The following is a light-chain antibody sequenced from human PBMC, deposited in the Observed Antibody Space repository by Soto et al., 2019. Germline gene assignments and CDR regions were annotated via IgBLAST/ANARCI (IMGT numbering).Light chain of an antibody. CDR3: EQYFASSWT. J-gene: IGKJ1*01. CDR2: ATS. CDR1: QSIDNRY. Sequence: EIVLTQSPGTLSSSPGERATLSCMASQSIDNRYFAWYQHKPGLATRLLIYATSSRATGIPERFGGSGSGTDFNLAITRSEPVDFAVDYAEQYFASSWTFGQGTKVDIK. V-gene: IGKV3-20*01.